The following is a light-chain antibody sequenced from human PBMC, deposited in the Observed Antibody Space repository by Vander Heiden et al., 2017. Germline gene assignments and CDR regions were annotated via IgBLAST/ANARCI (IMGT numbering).Light chain of an antibody. Sequence: QSVLTQPPSVSEAPRQRVTISCSGSSSNIGNNAVNWYQQLPGKAPKLLIYDNDLLPSGVSDRFSGSKSGTSASLAISGLQSEDEADYYCAAWDDSLNGVLFGGGTKLTVL. CDR2: DND. V-gene: IGLV1-36*01. CDR1: SSNIGNNA. CDR3: AAWDDSLNGVL. J-gene: IGLJ2*01.